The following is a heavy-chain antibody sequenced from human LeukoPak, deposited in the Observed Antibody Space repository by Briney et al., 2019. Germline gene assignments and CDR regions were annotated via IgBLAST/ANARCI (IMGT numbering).Heavy chain of an antibody. J-gene: IGHJ3*02. CDR3: ARAVVGATGDAFDI. CDR1: GGSFSGYY. V-gene: IGHV4-34*01. CDR2: IYYSGST. Sequence: SETLSLTCAVYGGSFSGYYWSWIRQPPGKGLEWIGSIYYSGSTYYNPSLKSRVTIAVDTSKNQFSLKLSSVTAADTAVYYCARAVVGATGDAFDIWGQGTMVTVSS. D-gene: IGHD1-26*01.